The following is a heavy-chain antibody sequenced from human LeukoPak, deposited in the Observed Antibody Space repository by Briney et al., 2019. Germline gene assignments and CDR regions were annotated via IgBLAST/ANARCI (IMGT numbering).Heavy chain of an antibody. V-gene: IGHV4-59*01. Sequence: SETLSLTCTVSGNSITSYYWTWVRQPPGKGLEWIGYLYYGDNTNYSPSFKSRVTISPDTSKNQFSLKLTSVTAADRAVYYCARANFNAFDIWGQGTMVTVSS. J-gene: IGHJ3*02. CDR3: ARANFNAFDI. CDR2: LYYGDNT. D-gene: IGHD4/OR15-4a*01. CDR1: GNSITSYY.